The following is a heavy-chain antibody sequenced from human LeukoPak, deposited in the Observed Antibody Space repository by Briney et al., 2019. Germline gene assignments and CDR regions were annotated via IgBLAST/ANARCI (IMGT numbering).Heavy chain of an antibody. D-gene: IGHD5-18*01. J-gene: IGHJ3*02. Sequence: GRSLRLSCAASGFTFSSYAMHWVRQAPGKGLEWVAVISYDGSNKYYADSVKGRFTISRDNSKNTLYLQMNSLRAEDTAVYYCARDEELWAPPGGFDIWGQGTMVTVSS. CDR2: ISYDGSNK. V-gene: IGHV3-30-3*01. CDR1: GFTFSSYA. CDR3: ARDEELWAPPGGFDI.